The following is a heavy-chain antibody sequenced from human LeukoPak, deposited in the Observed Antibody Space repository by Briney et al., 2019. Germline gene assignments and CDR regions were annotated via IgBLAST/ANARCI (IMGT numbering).Heavy chain of an antibody. V-gene: IGHV3-23*01. Sequence: GGSLRLSCAASGFTFSSYAMSWVRQTPGKGLEWVSGISGSGGSTYYADSVKGRFTISRDNSKNTVYLQMNSLTADDTAVYYCAKSAWLLGLFDYWGEGTLVTVSS. J-gene: IGHJ4*02. CDR2: ISGSGGST. D-gene: IGHD5-24*01. CDR1: GFTFSSYA. CDR3: AKSAWLLGLFDY.